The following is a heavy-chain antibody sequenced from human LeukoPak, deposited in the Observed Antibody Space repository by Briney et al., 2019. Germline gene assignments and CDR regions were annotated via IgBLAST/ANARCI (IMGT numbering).Heavy chain of an antibody. V-gene: IGHV3-7*01. CDR3: AGTIAVGY. D-gene: IGHD6-19*01. CDR1: GFTFSSYW. J-gene: IGHJ4*02. Sequence: GGSLRLSCVASGFTFSSYWMTWVRQAPGKGLEWVANIKEDGSEKHYVDSVKGRFTLSRDNAKNSLYLQMNTLRDEDTAMYYCAGTIAVGYWGQGTLVTVSS. CDR2: IKEDGSEK.